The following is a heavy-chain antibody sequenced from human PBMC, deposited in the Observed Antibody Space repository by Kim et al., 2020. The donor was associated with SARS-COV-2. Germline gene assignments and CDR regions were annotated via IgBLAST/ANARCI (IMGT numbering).Heavy chain of an antibody. CDR3: AREYITMVRGVPRDGMDV. V-gene: IGHV3-30*07. J-gene: IGHJ6*02. Sequence: KGRFTISRDNSKNTLDLQMNSLRAEDTAVYYCAREYITMVRGVPRDGMDVWGQGTTVTVSS. D-gene: IGHD3-10*01.